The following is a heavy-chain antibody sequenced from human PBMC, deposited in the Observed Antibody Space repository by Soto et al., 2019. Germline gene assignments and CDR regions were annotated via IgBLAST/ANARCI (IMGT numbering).Heavy chain of an antibody. CDR1: GYNFTTYW. V-gene: IGHV5-51*01. Sequence: PXESLKISFKASGYNFTTYWIGWVRLIAGKGLEWAGIIYPSDSDTTYRPSFEGRITISADKAIRSAYLPWSSLKASDTAMYYCARHINTQNDFWSGYHNSGMDVWGQGTTVTVSS. D-gene: IGHD3-3*01. J-gene: IGHJ6*02. CDR3: ARHINTQNDFWSGYHNSGMDV. CDR2: IYPSDSDT.